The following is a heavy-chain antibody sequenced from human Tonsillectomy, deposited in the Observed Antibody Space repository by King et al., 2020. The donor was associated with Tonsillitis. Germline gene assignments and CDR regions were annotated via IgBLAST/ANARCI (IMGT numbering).Heavy chain of an antibody. CDR3: ATWKTYDSTYYFRFDY. CDR2: IKYDGSEI. V-gene: IGHV3-7*03. CDR1: GFIFSNYW. D-gene: IGHD3-22*01. J-gene: IGHJ4*01. Sequence: LQLVQSGGGLVQPGGSLRLSCAASGFIFSNYWMSWVRQAPGKGLEWVANIKYDGSEIYYVDSVKGRFTISRDNGKKSLYLQMKSLRAEDTAVYYCATWKTYDSTYYFRFDYWGHGTLVTVSS.